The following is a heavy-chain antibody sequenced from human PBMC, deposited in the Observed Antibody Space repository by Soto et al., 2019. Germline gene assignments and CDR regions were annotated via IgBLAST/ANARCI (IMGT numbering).Heavy chain of an antibody. V-gene: IGHV3-23*01. J-gene: IGHJ4*02. CDR1: GSTFSSYA. CDR3: ARDPYTSDWAPNLDY. Sequence: GGSLRLSCAASGSTFSSYAMSWVRQAPGKGLEWVSAISGSGGSTYYADSVRGRFTMSRDNSKNTMYLQMNSLRAGDTAVYYCARDPYTSDWAPNLDYWGQGALVTVSS. D-gene: IGHD6-19*01. CDR2: ISGSGGST.